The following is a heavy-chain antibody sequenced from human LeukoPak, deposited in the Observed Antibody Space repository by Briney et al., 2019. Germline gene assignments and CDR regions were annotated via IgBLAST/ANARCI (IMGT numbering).Heavy chain of an antibody. D-gene: IGHD5-24*01. CDR3: ARAGVEMATTLHYYYYMDV. J-gene: IGHJ6*03. CDR1: GFTFSSYW. Sequence: GGSLRLFCAASGFTFSSYWMSWVRQAPGKGLEWVANIKQDGSEKYYVDSVKGRFTISRDNAKNSLYLQMNSLRAEDTAVYYCARAGVEMATTLHYYYYMDVWGKGTTVTVSS. CDR2: IKQDGSEK. V-gene: IGHV3-7*01.